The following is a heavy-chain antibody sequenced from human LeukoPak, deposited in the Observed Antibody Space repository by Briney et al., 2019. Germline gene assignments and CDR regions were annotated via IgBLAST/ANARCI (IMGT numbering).Heavy chain of an antibody. CDR2: IIPIFGTA. D-gene: IGHD3-3*01. J-gene: IGHJ4*01. CDR1: GGTFSSYA. V-gene: IGHV1-69*13. Sequence: ASVKVSCKASGGTFSSYAISWVRQAPGQGLEWMGGIIPIFGTANYAQKFQGRVTITADESTSTAYMELSSLRSEDTAVYYCARVCDFWSGYYYDYWGHGTLVTVSS. CDR3: ARVCDFWSGYYYDY.